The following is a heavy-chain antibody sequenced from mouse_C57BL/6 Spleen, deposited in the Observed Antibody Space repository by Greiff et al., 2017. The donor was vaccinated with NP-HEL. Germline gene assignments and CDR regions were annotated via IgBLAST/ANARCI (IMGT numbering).Heavy chain of an antibody. CDR3: ARKIGNYYGSSLDY. V-gene: IGHV1-85*01. D-gene: IGHD1-1*01. CDR1: GYTFTSYD. CDR2: IYPRDGST. J-gene: IGHJ2*01. Sequence: QVQLQQSGPELVKPGASVKLSCKASGYTFTSYDINWVKQRPGQGLEWIGWIYPRDGSTKYNEKFKGKATLTVDTSSSTAYMELHSLTSEVSAVYFCARKIGNYYGSSLDYWGQGTTLTVSS.